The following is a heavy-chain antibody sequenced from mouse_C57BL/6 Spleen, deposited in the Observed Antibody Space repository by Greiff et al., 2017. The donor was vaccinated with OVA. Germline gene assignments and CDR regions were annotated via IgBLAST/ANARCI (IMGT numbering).Heavy chain of an antibody. CDR3: AGHGTTVYYYAMDY. CDR1: GFTFSDYY. J-gene: IGHJ4*01. CDR2: ISNGGGST. V-gene: IGHV5-12*01. D-gene: IGHD1-1*01. Sequence: EVKVVESGGGLVQPGGSLKLSCAASGFTFSDYYMSWVRQTPEKRLEWVAYISNGGGSTYYPDTVKGRFTISRDNAKNTLYLQMSRLTSEDAAMYYCAGHGTTVYYYAMDYWGQGASVTVSS.